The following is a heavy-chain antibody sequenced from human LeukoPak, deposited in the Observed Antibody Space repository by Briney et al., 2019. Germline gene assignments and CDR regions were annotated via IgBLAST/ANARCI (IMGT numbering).Heavy chain of an antibody. D-gene: IGHD6-25*01. V-gene: IGHV4-59*01. J-gene: IGHJ4*02. Sequence: SETLSLTCTVPGGSISSYYWSWIRQPPGKGLGWIGYIYYSGSTNYNPSLKSRVTISVDTSKNQFSLKLSSVTVAETAVYYCARGRMKYSSGWPYYLDYWGQGTLVTVSS. CDR3: ARGRMKYSSGWPYYLDY. CDR2: IYYSGST. CDR1: GGSISSYY.